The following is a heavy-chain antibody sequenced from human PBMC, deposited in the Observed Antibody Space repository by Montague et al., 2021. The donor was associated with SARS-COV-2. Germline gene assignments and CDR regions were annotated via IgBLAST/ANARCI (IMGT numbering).Heavy chain of an antibody. CDR3: AGLEAGDYSGGSCYSRWFGP. CDR2: IYYSGST. V-gene: IGHV4-59*08. CDR1: GGSISSYY. D-gene: IGHD2-15*01. J-gene: IGHJ5*02. Sequence: SETLSLTCTVSGGSISSYYWSWIRQHPGKGLEGRVYIYYSGSTNYNNSLQSSVTISADTSKNKLSLKLSSVTAADKAVYYCAGLEAGDYSGGSCYSRWFGPWGQGTLVSVSS.